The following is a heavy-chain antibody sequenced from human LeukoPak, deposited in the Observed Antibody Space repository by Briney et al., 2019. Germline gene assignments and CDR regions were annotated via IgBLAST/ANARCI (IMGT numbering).Heavy chain of an antibody. V-gene: IGHV4-39*01. D-gene: IGHD3-22*01. Sequence: SETLSLTCTVSGGSISSSSYYWGWIRQPPGKGLEWIGSIYYSGSTYYNPSLKSRVTISVDTSKNQFSLKLSSVTAADTAVYYRARHPNYYDSSGYYQDYFDYWGQGTLVTVSS. J-gene: IGHJ4*02. CDR2: IYYSGST. CDR3: ARHPNYYDSSGYYQDYFDY. CDR1: GGSISSSSYY.